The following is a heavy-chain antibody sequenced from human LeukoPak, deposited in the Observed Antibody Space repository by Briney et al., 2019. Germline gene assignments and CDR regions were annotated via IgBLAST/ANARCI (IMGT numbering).Heavy chain of an antibody. D-gene: IGHD3-22*01. CDR1: GYSISSGYY. CDR2: IYHSGST. J-gene: IGHJ4*02. Sequence: PSETLSLTCTVSGYSISSGYYWGWIRQPPGKGLEWIGSIYHSGSTYYNPSLKSRVTISVDTSKNQFSLKLSSVTAADTAVYYCARPDSNWGQGTLVTVSS. CDR3: ARPDSN. V-gene: IGHV4-38-2*02.